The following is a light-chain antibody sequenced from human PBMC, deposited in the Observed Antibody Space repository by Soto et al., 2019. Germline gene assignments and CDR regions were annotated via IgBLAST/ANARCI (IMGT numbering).Light chain of an antibody. CDR2: AAS. V-gene: IGKV3-15*01. Sequence: EIVLTQSPVTLSLSPGERATLSCRASQSVSSYLAWYQQKPGQAPRVLIYAASTRATGIPDRFSGSGSGTEFTLTISSLHSEDFGVYYCQQYDNWWTFGQGTKVDIK. CDR1: QSVSSY. CDR3: QQYDNWWT. J-gene: IGKJ1*01.